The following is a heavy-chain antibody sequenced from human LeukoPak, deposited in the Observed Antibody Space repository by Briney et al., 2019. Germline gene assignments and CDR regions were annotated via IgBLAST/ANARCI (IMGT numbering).Heavy chain of an antibody. V-gene: IGHV3-15*04. J-gene: IGHJ4*02. D-gene: IGHD1-1*01. CDR1: GFTFSSYW. Sequence: PGGSPRLSCAASGFTFSSYWMNWVRQAPGKGLEWVARIVSETVGGRTDYAASVKGRFTISRDDSKSTLFLQMSSLKIEDTAVYYCATSITTPGAFDIWGQGVLVTVSS. CDR3: ATSITTPGAFDI. CDR2: IVSETVGGRT.